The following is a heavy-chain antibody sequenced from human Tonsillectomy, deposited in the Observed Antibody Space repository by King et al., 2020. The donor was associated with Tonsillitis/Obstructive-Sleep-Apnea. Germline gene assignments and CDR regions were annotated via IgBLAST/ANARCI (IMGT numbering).Heavy chain of an antibody. D-gene: IGHD6-13*01. CDR1: GFTFSSYG. Sequence: VQLVESGGGVVQPGRSLRLSCAASGFTFSSYGMHWVRQAPGKGLEWVAVISYDGSNKYYADSVKSRFTISRDNSKNTLYLQMNSLRGEDTAVYDCAGWGRAAACMWDYACDIWGRDTIVT. J-gene: IGHJ3*02. V-gene: IGHV3-33*05. CDR3: AGWGRAAACMWDYACDI. CDR2: ISYDGSNK.